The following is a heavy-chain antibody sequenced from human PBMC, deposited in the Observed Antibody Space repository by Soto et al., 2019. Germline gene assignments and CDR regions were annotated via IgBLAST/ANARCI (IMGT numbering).Heavy chain of an antibody. J-gene: IGHJ5*02. CDR1: GFTFRNYY. CDR3: ARDKYKNYVNYFDP. Sequence: PGGSLRLSCAASGFTFRNYYMTWMRQTPGKGLEWISTITSSGGSTYYAASVKGRVTISRDNANNSLYLQMTGLRAEDTALYYCARDKYKNYVNYFDPWGQGTLVTVSS. D-gene: IGHD3-16*01. CDR2: ITSSGGST. V-gene: IGHV3-11*01.